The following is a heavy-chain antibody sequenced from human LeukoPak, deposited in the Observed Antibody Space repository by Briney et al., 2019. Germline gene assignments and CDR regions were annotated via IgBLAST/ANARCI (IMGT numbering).Heavy chain of an antibody. J-gene: IGHJ4*02. Sequence: GASVKVSCKASGYTFTGYYTHWVRQAPGQGLEWMGWINPNSGGTNYAQKFQGRVTMTRDTSISTAYMELSRLRSDDTAVYYCARVPLAAAGLYYFDYWGQGTLVTVSS. CDR1: GYTFTGYY. CDR3: ARVPLAAAGLYYFDY. D-gene: IGHD6-13*01. CDR2: INPNSGGT. V-gene: IGHV1-2*02.